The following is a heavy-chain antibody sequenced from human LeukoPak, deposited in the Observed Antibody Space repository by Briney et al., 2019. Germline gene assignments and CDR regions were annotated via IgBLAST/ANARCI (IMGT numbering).Heavy chain of an antibody. V-gene: IGHV4-34*01. J-gene: IGHJ5*02. CDR2: INHSGST. CDR1: GGSFSGYY. D-gene: IGHD1-1*01. CDR3: ARAPTGTGGWNWFDP. Sequence: KPSETLSLTCAVYGGSFSGYYWSWIRQPPGKGLEWIGEINHSGSTNYNPSLKSRVTISVDTSKNQFSLKLSSVTAADTAVYYCARAPTGTGGWNWFDPWGQGTLVTVSS.